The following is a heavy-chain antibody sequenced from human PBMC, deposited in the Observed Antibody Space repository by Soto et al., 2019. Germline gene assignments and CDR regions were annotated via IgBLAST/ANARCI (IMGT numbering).Heavy chain of an antibody. V-gene: IGHV3-23*01. CDR2: ITGGSGFT. CDR1: GFTFSTFA. Sequence: PGGSLRLSCAASGFTFSTFAMNWVRQAPGKGLEWVSGITGGSGFTFYADSVKGRFTISRDDSENTLFLQMSSLRAEDTAKYHCAKKVNSGPGSQYFDYWGQGTLVTVSS. J-gene: IGHJ4*02. CDR3: AKKVNSGPGSQYFDY. D-gene: IGHD3-10*01.